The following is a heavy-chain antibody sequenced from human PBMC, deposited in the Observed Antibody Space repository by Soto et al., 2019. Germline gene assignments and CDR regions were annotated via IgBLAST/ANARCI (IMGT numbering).Heavy chain of an antibody. J-gene: IGHJ3*02. D-gene: IGHD2-15*01. CDR2: ISGSAGSI. V-gene: IGHV3-23*01. CDR3: ARAQTFCSGNSCYSRGAFDI. Sequence: EVQLLESGGGLVQPGGSLRLSCVGSGFTFSTYAMSWVRQAPGKGLQWVSSISGSAGSIYYSDSVKDRFTISRDNSKNTVFVQMNSLRAEDTAIYYCARAQTFCSGNSCYSRGAFDIWGQGTMVTVAS. CDR1: GFTFSTYA.